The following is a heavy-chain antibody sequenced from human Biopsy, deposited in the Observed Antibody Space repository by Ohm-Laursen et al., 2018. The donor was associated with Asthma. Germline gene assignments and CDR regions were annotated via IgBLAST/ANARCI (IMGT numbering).Heavy chain of an antibody. CDR3: ARGGLHYYEYYGMDV. J-gene: IGHJ6*02. V-gene: IGHV3-30*04. D-gene: IGHD2-21*02. CDR1: GFTFDNYT. CDR2: ISYDGRNT. Sequence: LSLTCAASGFTFDNYTMHWVRQAPGKGLEWVTIISYDGRNTYYADSVEGRFTISRDNSKNTLFLQMSSLKPEDTAVYYCARGGLHYYEYYGMDVWGQGTTVSVSS.